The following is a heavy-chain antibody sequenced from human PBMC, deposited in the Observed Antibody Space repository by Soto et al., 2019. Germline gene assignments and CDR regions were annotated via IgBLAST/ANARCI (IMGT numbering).Heavy chain of an antibody. CDR3: ARDLLTGYTERYYYYGMDV. D-gene: IGHD3-9*01. CDR1: GFTFSSYS. J-gene: IGHJ6*02. Sequence: GGSLRLSCAASGFTFSSYSMNWVRQAPGKGLEWVSSISSSSSYIYYADSVKGRFTISRDNAKNSLYLQMNSLRAEDTAVYYCARDLLTGYTERYYYYGMDVWGQGTTVTVSS. V-gene: IGHV3-21*01. CDR2: ISSSSSYI.